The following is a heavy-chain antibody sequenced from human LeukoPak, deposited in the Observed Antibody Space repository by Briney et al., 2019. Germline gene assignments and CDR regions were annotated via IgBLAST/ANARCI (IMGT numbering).Heavy chain of an antibody. CDR1: GFTFGDYA. D-gene: IGHD1-7*01. V-gene: IGHV3-49*04. CDR2: IRSKIYGGTP. Sequence: GGSLRLSCTASGFTFGDYAMTWVRQAPGKGLEWVGFIRSKIYGGTPEYAASVKGRFTISRDDSKNTLYLQMNSLRAEDTAVYYCAKVRVVFNWNYAYYFDDWGQGTLVTVSS. J-gene: IGHJ4*02. CDR3: AKVRVVFNWNYAYYFDD.